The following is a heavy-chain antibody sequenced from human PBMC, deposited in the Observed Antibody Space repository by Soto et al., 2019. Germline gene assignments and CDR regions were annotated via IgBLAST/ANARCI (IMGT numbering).Heavy chain of an antibody. Sequence: GGSLRLSCAASGFTFSDYYMSWIRQAPGKGLEWVSYISSSGSTIYYADSVKGRFTISRDNAKNSLYLQMNSLRAEDTAVYYCARDELYGSGSYFKPTRDYYYYMDVWGKGTTVTVSS. CDR3: ARDELYGSGSYFKPTRDYYYYMDV. D-gene: IGHD3-10*01. CDR1: GFTFSDYY. J-gene: IGHJ6*03. CDR2: ISSSGSTI. V-gene: IGHV3-11*01.